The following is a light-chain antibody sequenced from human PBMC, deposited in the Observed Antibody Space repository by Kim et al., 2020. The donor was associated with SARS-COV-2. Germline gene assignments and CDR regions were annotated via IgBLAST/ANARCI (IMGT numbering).Light chain of an antibody. CDR3: QHYGGSFT. J-gene: IGKJ2*01. CDR1: QSVSSPP. Sequence: EVVLTQSPGTLSLSPGDRATLSCRASQSVSSPPLNWYQQRPGQAPRLLIYGASSRATGIPDRFNGSGSGTDFTLTISRLEPEDYAVYYCQHYGGSFTFGQGTKLEIK. CDR2: GAS. V-gene: IGKV3-20*01.